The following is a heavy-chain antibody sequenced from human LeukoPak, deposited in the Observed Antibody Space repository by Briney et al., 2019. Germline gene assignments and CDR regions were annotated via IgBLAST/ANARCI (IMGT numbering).Heavy chain of an antibody. D-gene: IGHD3-10*01. CDR1: GFTFSSYG. CDR2: ISYDGSNK. J-gene: IGHJ4*02. Sequence: GRSLRLSCAASGFTFSSYGMHWVRQAPGKGLEWVAVISYDGSNKYYADSVKGRFTISRDNSKNTLYLQMNSLRAEDTAVYYCAKEVDYYGSHEPRIDYWGQGTLVTVSS. V-gene: IGHV3-30*18. CDR3: AKEVDYYGSHEPRIDY.